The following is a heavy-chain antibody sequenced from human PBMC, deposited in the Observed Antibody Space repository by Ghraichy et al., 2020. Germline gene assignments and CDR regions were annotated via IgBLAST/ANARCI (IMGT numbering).Heavy chain of an antibody. CDR3: ARDIYYYDSSGYRHYYGMDV. CDR2: ISSSSSYI. Sequence: GESLNISCAASGFTFSSYSMNWVRQAPGKGLEWVSSISSSSSYIYYADSVKGRFTISRDNAKNSLYLQMNSLRAEDTAVYYCARDIYYYDSSGYRHYYGMDVWGQGTTVTVSS. V-gene: IGHV3-21*01. J-gene: IGHJ6*02. CDR1: GFTFSSYS. D-gene: IGHD3-22*01.